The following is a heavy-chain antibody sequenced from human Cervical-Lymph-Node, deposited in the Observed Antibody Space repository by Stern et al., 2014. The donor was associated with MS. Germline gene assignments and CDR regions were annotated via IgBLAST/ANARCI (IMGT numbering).Heavy chain of an antibody. CDR3: ARGGGYSYSTLDY. Sequence: QVQLVQSGVEVKKPGASVKGSCKASAYTITDYYTHWVRQAPGHGLELMGWINRNSGGTYSAQKFQGRLTMTRDTSISTAYMELSSLRSDDTAVYYCARGGGYSYSTLDYWGQGTQVTVSS. V-gene: IGHV1-2*02. D-gene: IGHD3-10*01. CDR2: INRNSGGT. CDR1: AYTITDYY. J-gene: IGHJ4*02.